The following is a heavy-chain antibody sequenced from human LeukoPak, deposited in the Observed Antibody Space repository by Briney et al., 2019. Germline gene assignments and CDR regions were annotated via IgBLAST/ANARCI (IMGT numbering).Heavy chain of an antibody. CDR1: GGSFSGYY. CDR3: AREIVGATVFDY. V-gene: IGHV4-34*01. CDR2: INHSGST. J-gene: IGHJ4*02. D-gene: IGHD1-26*01. Sequence: SETLSLTCAVYGGSFSGYYWSWIRQPPGKGLEWIGEINHSGSTNYNPSLKSRVTISVDTSKNQFSLKLSSVTAADTAVYYCAREIVGATVFDYWGQGTLVAVSS.